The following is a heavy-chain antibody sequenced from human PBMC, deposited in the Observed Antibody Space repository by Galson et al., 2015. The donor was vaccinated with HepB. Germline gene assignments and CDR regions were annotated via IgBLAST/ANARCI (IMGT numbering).Heavy chain of an antibody. V-gene: IGHV5-51*01. D-gene: IGHD6-13*01. CDR2: IYPGDSDT. Sequence: QSGAEVKKPGESLKISCKGSGYSFTSYWIGWVRQMPGKGLEWMGIIYPGDSDTRYSPSFQGQVTISADKSISTAYLQWSSLKASDTAMYYCARVPIAAAGIDNWFDPWGQGTLVTVSS. CDR1: GYSFTSYW. CDR3: ARVPIAAAGIDNWFDP. J-gene: IGHJ5*02.